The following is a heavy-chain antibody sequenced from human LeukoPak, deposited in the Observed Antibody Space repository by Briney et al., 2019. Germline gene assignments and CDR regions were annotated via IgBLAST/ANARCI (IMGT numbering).Heavy chain of an antibody. J-gene: IGHJ4*02. CDR3: ARGTFPSIAAAGSLFDY. D-gene: IGHD6-13*01. CDR2: IYYSGST. Sequence: SETLSLTCTVSGGSISSSSYYWGWIRQPPGKGLEWIGSIYYSGSTNYNPSLKSRVTISVDTSKNQFSLKLSSVTAADTAVYYCARGTFPSIAAAGSLFDYWGQGTLVTVSS. V-gene: IGHV4-39*07. CDR1: GGSISSSSYY.